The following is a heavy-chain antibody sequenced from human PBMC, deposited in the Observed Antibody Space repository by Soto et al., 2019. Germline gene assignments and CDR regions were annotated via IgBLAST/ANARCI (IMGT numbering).Heavy chain of an antibody. CDR2: ISCDGSNK. CDR1: GFTFSSYG. Sequence: GGSLRLSCAASGFTFSSYGMHWVRQAPGKGLEWVAVISCDGSNKYYADSVKGRFTISRDNSKNTLYLQMNSLRAEDTAVYYCSKGILDYGDYPSYFDYWGQGTLVTVSS. CDR3: SKGILDYGDYPSYFDY. D-gene: IGHD4-17*01. V-gene: IGHV3-30*18. J-gene: IGHJ4*02.